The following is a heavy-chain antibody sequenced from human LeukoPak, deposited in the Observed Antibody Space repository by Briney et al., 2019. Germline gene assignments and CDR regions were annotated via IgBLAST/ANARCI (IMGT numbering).Heavy chain of an antibody. J-gene: IGHJ4*02. D-gene: IGHD3-10*01. Sequence: SGGSLRLSCAASGFTFSSYAMSWVRQAPGKGLEWVSSISGSGGSTYYADSVKGRFTISRDNSKNTLYLQMNSLRAEDTAVYYCAQMGRGSVYQPFDYWGQGTLVTVSS. CDR2: ISGSGGST. V-gene: IGHV3-23*01. CDR3: AQMGRGSVYQPFDY. CDR1: GFTFSSYA.